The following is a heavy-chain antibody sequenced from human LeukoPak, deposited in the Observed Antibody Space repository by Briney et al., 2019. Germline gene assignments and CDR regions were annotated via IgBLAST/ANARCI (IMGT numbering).Heavy chain of an antibody. Sequence: GGSLRLSCAASGFTFSSYEMNWVRQAPGKGLEWVSYISSSGSTIYYADSVKGRFTISRDNAKNSLYLQMNSLRAEDTAVYYCARVSSSSFFSFLFDYWGQGTLVTVSS. CDR1: GFTFSSYE. CDR3: ARVSSSSFFSFLFDY. CDR2: ISSSGSTI. J-gene: IGHJ4*02. V-gene: IGHV3-48*03. D-gene: IGHD6-6*01.